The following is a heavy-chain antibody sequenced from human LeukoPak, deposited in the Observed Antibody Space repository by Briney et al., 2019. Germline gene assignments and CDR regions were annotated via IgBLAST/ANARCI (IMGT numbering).Heavy chain of an antibody. CDR3: ARGSLSSSWPFDY. V-gene: IGHV3-11*06. J-gene: IGHJ4*02. Sequence: GGSLRLSCAASGFAFSDYYMSWIRQAPGKGLEWVSYISSSTYTKFADSVKGRFTISRDNAKNSLYLQMNSLRAEDTAVYYCARGSLSSSWPFDYWGQGTLVTVSS. CDR2: ISSSTYT. CDR1: GFAFSDYY. D-gene: IGHD6-13*01.